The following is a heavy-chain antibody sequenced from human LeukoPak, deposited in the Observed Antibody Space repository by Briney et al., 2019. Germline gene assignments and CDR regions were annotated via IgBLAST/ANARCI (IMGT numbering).Heavy chain of an antibody. CDR3: ARAKILTGYWAFDY. D-gene: IGHD3-9*01. CDR2: IRQDGGEK. V-gene: IGHV3-7*01. CDR1: GFTFTSYW. Sequence: PGGSLRLSCAVSGFTFTSYWMNWVRQAPGKGLEWVASIRQDGGEKSYVDSVKGRFTISRDNAKNSLYLQMNSLRAEDTAVYYCARAKILTGYWAFDYWGQGTLVTVSS. J-gene: IGHJ4*02.